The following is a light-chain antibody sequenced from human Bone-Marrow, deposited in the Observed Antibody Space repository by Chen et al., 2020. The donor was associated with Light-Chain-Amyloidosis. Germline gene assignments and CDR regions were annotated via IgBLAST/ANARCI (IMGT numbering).Light chain of an antibody. Sequence: QSALTQPASVPGSPAQSLTISCTGTSSDVGGDNHVSWYQQHPDKAPKLMIYEVTNRPSWVPGRFSGSKSDNTASLTISGLQTDDEADYFCSSYTITNTLVFGSGTRVTVL. V-gene: IGLV2-14*01. CDR3: SSYTITNTLV. CDR2: EVT. CDR1: SSDVGGDNH. J-gene: IGLJ1*01.